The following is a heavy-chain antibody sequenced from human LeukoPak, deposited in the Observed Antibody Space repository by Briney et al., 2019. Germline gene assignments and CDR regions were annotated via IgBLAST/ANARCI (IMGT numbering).Heavy chain of an antibody. CDR1: GFTVSSYA. CDR3: AKNGHGSGSYYPRTKYYFDY. CDR2: ISTSGGST. J-gene: IGHJ4*02. Sequence: PGGSQRLSCAASGFTVSSYAMNWVRQAPGKGLEWVATISTSGGSTYYADFVKGRFTISRDNSKSTLYLQMNSLRAEDTAVYYCAKNGHGSGSYYPRTKYYFDYWGQGTLVTVSS. D-gene: IGHD3-10*01. V-gene: IGHV3-23*01.